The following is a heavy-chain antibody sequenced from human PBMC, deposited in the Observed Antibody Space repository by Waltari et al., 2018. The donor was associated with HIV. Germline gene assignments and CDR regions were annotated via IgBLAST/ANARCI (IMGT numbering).Heavy chain of an antibody. CDR1: GFSFSNYG. D-gene: IGHD1-26*01. J-gene: IGHJ6*02. V-gene: IGHV3-33*01. CDR3: ARDRLATGSGGMDV. CDR2: IWYDGSTK. Sequence: QEQLVESGGGVVQPGRSLRLSCAASGFSFSNYGMHWVRQAPGKGLEWGEIIWYDGSTKYYADSVKGRFTISRDNSKNTLYLQMNSLRVEDTAVYYCARDRLATGSGGMDVWGQGTTVTVSS.